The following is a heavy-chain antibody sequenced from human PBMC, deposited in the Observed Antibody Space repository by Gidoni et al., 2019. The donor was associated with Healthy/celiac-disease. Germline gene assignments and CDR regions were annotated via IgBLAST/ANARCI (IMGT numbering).Heavy chain of an antibody. V-gene: IGHV4-4*07. CDR2: TYTSGST. D-gene: IGHD3-22*01. J-gene: IGHJ5*02. CDR1: GGSISSYY. CDR3: ARGNYYDSSGYYDNNWFDP. Sequence: QVQLQESGPGLVKPSATLSLTCTVSGGSISSYYWSWIRHPAGKGLEWIWRTYTSGSTNYNPSLKSRVTMSVDTSKNQFSLQLSSVTAADTAVYYCARGNYYDSSGYYDNNWFDPWGQGTLVTVSS.